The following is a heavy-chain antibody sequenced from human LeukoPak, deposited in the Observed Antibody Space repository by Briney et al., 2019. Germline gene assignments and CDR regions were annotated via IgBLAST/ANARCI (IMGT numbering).Heavy chain of an antibody. D-gene: IGHD2-2*01. V-gene: IGHV1-69*06. J-gene: IGHJ6*03. CDR3: ARGDIVVVPATLYYYMDV. CDR1: GYTFTGYY. Sequence: SVKVSCKASGYTFTGYYMHWVRQAPGQGREWMGGIIPIFGTANYAQKFQGRVTITADKSTSTAYMELSSLRSEDTAVYYCARGDIVVVPATLYYYMDVWGKGTTVTVSS. CDR2: IIPIFGTA.